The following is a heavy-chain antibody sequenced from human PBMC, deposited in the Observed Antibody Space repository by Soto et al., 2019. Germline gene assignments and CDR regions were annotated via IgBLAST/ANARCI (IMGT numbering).Heavy chain of an antibody. CDR3: ARPPTANLDAFDI. D-gene: IGHD7-27*01. Sequence: SETLSLTCTVSGGSISSSNYYFGGIRQPPWNGLEWIGSIFYSGITYHNPSLKSRVTISVDTSKNQFSLNLSSVTAADTAVYYCARPPTANLDAFDIWGLVTMVTVSS. CDR2: IFYSGIT. V-gene: IGHV4-39*01. J-gene: IGHJ3*02. CDR1: GGSISSSNYY.